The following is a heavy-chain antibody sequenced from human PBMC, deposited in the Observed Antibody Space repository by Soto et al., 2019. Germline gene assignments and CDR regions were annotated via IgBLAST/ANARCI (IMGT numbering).Heavy chain of an antibody. CDR2: IYYSGST. CDR1: GGSISSTKW. D-gene: IGHD2-21*02. CDR3: ARGRDIVVVTASDAFDI. Sequence: LSITLVVSGGSISSTKWWTWVRQPPGKGLEWIGYIYYSGSTNYNPSLKCRVTISVDKPKNQFSLKLSSVTAADTAVYYCARGRDIVVVTASDAFDICGEGTMVTVSS. V-gene: IGHV4-4*02. J-gene: IGHJ3*02.